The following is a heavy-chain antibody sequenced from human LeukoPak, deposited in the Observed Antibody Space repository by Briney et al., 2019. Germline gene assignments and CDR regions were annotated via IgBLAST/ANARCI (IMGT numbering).Heavy chain of an antibody. J-gene: IGHJ6*02. CDR3: ARDYYYYYGLDV. CDR1: GGSISGGGYY. V-gene: IGHV4-61*02. CDR2: IYTTGST. Sequence: KPSETLSLTCTVSGGSISGGGYYWGRIRQPAGKGLEWIGRIYTTGSTNYNPSLKSRVTISVDTSKNQFSLRLSSVTAADSAVYYCARDYYYYYGLDVWGQGTTVTVTS.